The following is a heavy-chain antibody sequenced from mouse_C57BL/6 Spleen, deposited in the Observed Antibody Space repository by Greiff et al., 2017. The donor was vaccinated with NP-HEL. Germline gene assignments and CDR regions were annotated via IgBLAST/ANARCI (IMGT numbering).Heavy chain of an antibody. D-gene: IGHD1-1*01. J-gene: IGHJ1*03. V-gene: IGHV3-8*01. Sequence: VQLKESGPGLAKPSQTLSLTCSVTGYSITSDYWNWIRKFPGNKLEYMGYISYSGSTYYNPSLKSRISITRDTSKNQYYLQLNSVTTEDTATYYCARVGPYGSSPRWYFDVWGTGTTVTVSS. CDR1: GYSITSDY. CDR2: ISYSGST. CDR3: ARVGPYGSSPRWYFDV.